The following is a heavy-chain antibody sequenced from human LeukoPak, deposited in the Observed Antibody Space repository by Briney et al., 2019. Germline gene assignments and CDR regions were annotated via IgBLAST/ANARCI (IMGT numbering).Heavy chain of an antibody. CDR2: FDPEDGET. Sequence: ASVKVSCKVSGYTLTELSMHWVRQAPGKGPEWMGGFDPEDGETIYAQKFQGRVTMTEDTSTDTAYMELSSLRSEDTAVYYCANSRHIVVVTAIRNDAFDIWGQGTMVTVSS. V-gene: IGHV1-24*01. CDR1: GYTLTELS. CDR3: ANSRHIVVVTAIRNDAFDI. D-gene: IGHD2-21*02. J-gene: IGHJ3*02.